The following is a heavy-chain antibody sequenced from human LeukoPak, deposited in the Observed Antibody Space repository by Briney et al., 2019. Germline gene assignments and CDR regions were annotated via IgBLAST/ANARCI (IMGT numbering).Heavy chain of an antibody. CDR3: ARGQIVTIIRSPALDY. D-gene: IGHD3-22*01. Sequence: SETLSLTCTVSGGSISSDYWSWIRQPPGKGLEWIGYIYYSGSTNYNPSLKSRVTISVDTSKNQFSLKLSSVTAADTAVYYCARGQIVTIIRSPALDYWGQGTLVIVSS. CDR2: IYYSGST. V-gene: IGHV4-59*01. J-gene: IGHJ4*02. CDR1: GGSISSDY.